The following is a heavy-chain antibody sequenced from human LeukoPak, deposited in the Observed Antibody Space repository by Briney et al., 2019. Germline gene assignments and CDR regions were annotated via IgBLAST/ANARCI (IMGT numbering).Heavy chain of an antibody. CDR2: IRYDGSDK. J-gene: IGHJ4*02. Sequence: GGSLRLSCAASGFIFTDYGMHWVRQAPGKGLEWLTFIRYDGSDKYYADSVKGRFTISRDNSKNTLYLQMNSLTSEDTAVYYCAKGPEPLDYWGQGTLVTVSS. V-gene: IGHV3-30*02. CDR1: GFIFTDYG. CDR3: AKGPEPLDY.